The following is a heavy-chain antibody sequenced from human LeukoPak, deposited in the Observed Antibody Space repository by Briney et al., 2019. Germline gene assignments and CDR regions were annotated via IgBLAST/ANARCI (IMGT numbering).Heavy chain of an antibody. CDR1: GGSISSYY. V-gene: IGHV4-59*12. CDR3: ARDRRYSYGYDY. CDR2: IYYSGST. Sequence: ASETLSLTCTVSGGSISSYYWSWIRQPPGKGLEWIGYIYYSGSTNYNPSLKSRVTISVDTSKNQFPLKLSSVTAADTVVYYCARDRRYSYGYDYWGQGTLVTVSS. J-gene: IGHJ4*02. D-gene: IGHD5-18*01.